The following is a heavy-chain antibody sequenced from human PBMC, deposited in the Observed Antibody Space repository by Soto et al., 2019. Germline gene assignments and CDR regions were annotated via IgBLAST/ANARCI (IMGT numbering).Heavy chain of an antibody. J-gene: IGHJ4*02. Sequence: QVQLVESGGGVVQPGRSLRLSCAASGFTFSSYAMHWVRQAPGKGLEWVAVISYDGSNKYYADSVKGRFTISRDNSKNTLYLQMNSLRAEDTAVYYCARGWNDVWIYFDYWGQGTLVTVSS. CDR2: ISYDGSNK. V-gene: IGHV3-30-3*01. CDR1: GFTFSSYA. CDR3: ARGWNDVWIYFDY. D-gene: IGHD1-1*01.